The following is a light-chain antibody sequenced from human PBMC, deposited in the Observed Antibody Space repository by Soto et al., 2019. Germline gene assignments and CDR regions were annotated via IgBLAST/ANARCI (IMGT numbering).Light chain of an antibody. V-gene: IGLV2-8*01. CDR1: SSDVGGYNS. CDR2: EVT. CDR3: SSFGGSDNLV. Sequence: QSVLTQPPSASGSPGQSVTISCTGTSSDVGGYNSVSWYQQHPGKAPKLMIYEVTKRPSGVPDRFSGSKSGNTASLTVSGLQAEDEAVYYCSSFGGSDNLVFGGGTQLTVL. J-gene: IGLJ2*01.